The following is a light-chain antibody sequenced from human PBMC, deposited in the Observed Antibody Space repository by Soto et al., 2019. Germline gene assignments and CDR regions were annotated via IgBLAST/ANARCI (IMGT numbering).Light chain of an antibody. CDR1: QSVSSN. J-gene: IGKJ4*01. CDR2: GAS. V-gene: IGKV3-20*01. CDR3: QQYGSSPLT. Sequence: EIVLTQSPATLSLSPGERATLSCRAIQSVSSNLAWYQQKPGQAPRLLIYGASTRATGIPARFSGSGSGTDFTLTIARLEPEDFAVYYCQQYGSSPLTFGGGTKVDIK.